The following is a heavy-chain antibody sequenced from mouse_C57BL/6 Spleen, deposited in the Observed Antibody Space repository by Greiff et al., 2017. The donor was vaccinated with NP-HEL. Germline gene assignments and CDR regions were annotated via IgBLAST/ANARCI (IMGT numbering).Heavy chain of an antibody. D-gene: IGHD2-4*01. CDR1: GYTFTSYW. J-gene: IGHJ4*01. CDR3: ARRGDYDYDGDYYAMDY. Sequence: VQLQQPGAELVMPGASVKLSCKASGYTFTSYWMHWVKQRPGQGLEWIGEIDPSDSYTNYNQKFKGKSTLTVDKSSSTAYMQLSSLTSEDSAVYYCARRGDYDYDGDYYAMDYWGQGTSVTVSS. CDR2: IDPSDSYT. V-gene: IGHV1-69*01.